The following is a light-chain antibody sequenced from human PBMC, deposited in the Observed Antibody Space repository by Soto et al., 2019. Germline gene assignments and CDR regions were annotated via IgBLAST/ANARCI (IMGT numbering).Light chain of an antibody. V-gene: IGLV2-14*01. CDR1: SSDVGAYTY. Sequence: QSVRTQPASVSGSPGQSITISCTGTSSDVGAYTYVSWYQQHPGRAPKLMIYEVSNRPSGVSNRFSGSKSGNMASLTISGLQAEDEADYYCNSYTSSSTFYVFGTGTKVTVL. J-gene: IGLJ1*01. CDR3: NSYTSSSTFYV. CDR2: EVS.